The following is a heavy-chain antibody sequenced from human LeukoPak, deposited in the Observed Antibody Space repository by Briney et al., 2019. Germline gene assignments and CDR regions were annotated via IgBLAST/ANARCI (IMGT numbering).Heavy chain of an antibody. CDR3: VKRDSSGWYYFDY. V-gene: IGHV3-23*01. CDR1: GFTFSTYA. CDR2: IIGSGHST. J-gene: IGHJ4*02. Sequence: GGSLRLSCAASGFTFSTYAMSWVRQAPGKGLEWVSAIIGSGHSTIYADSVKGRFTISRDNSENTLYLQRNSLRAEDTAVYYCVKRDSSGWYYFDYWGQGTLVTVSS. D-gene: IGHD6-19*01.